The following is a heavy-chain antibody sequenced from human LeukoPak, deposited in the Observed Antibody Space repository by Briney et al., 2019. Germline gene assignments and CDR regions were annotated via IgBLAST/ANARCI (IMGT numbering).Heavy chain of an antibody. Sequence: PSETLSLTCAVYGGSFSGYYWSWIRQPPGKGLEWIGEINHSGSTNYNPSLKSRVTISVDTSKNQFSLKLSSVTAADTAVYYCARNRPPSGWYISGGFDPWGQGTLVTVSS. CDR3: ARNRPPSGWYISGGFDP. CDR2: INHSGST. CDR1: GGSFSGYY. V-gene: IGHV4-34*01. J-gene: IGHJ5*02. D-gene: IGHD6-19*01.